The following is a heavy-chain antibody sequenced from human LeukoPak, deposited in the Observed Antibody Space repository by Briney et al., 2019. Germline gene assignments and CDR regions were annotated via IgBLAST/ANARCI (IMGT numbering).Heavy chain of an antibody. V-gene: IGHV3-33*01. CDR3: ARADFDY. J-gene: IGHJ4*02. CDR2: ILNDGSNQ. CDR1: GLTFRLYG. Sequence: PGGSLRLSCAASGLTFRLYGMHWVRQAPGKGLEWVAVILNDGSNQYYADSVKGRFTISRDNAENSLYLQMNSLRAEDTAVYYCARADFDYWGQGTLVTVSS.